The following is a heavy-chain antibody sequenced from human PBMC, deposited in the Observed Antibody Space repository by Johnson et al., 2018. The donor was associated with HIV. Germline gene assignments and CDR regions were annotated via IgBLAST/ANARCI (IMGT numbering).Heavy chain of an antibody. CDR3: ARDPSYDMAHTDGFDI. CDR1: GFTVSGNY. Sequence: EVQLVESGGGLIQPGGSLRLSYAASGFTVSGNYMSWVRQAPGKGLEWVSRIKSDGTSTNYADSVKDRFTISRYSSKHAVYLQMNSLRAEDTAVYYGARDPSYDMAHTDGFDIWGQGTMVTVSS. V-gene: IGHV3-66*01. CDR2: IKSDGTST. J-gene: IGHJ3*02. D-gene: IGHD3-22*01.